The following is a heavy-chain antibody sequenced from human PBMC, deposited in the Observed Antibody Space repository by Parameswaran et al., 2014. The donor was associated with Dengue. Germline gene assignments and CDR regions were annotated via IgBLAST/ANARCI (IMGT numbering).Heavy chain of an antibody. CDR2: ISYDGSNK. V-gene: IGHV3-30*18. Sequence: VRQAPGKGLEWVAVISYDGSNKYYADSVKGRFTISRDNSKNTLYLQMNSLRAEDTAVYYCAKATTGYYYDSSGYSAAYNWFDPWGQGTLVTVSS. D-gene: IGHD3-22*01. CDR3: AKATTGYYYDSSGYSAAYNWFDP. J-gene: IGHJ5*02.